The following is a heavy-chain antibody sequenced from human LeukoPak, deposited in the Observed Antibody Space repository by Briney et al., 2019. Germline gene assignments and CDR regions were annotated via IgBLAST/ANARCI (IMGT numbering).Heavy chain of an antibody. CDR3: ASRAHDSSGYYYGGARY. Sequence: PSETLSLTCAVYGESFSGYYWSWIRQPPGKGLEWIEEINHSGSANYNPSLKSRVTNSVDTSKNQFYLKLRSVTAADTAVYYCASRAHDSSGYYYGGARYWGQGTLVTVSS. CDR2: INHSGSA. CDR1: GESFSGYY. V-gene: IGHV4-34*01. D-gene: IGHD3-22*01. J-gene: IGHJ4*02.